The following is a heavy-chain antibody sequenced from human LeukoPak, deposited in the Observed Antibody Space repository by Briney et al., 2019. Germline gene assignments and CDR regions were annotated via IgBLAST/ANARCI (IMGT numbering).Heavy chain of an antibody. CDR2: IYYSGST. V-gene: IGHV4-59*08. Sequence: SETLSLTCSVSGGSINSHYWSWIRQTPGKGLEWIGYIYYSGSTNYNPSLKSRVTISIDTSKNQFSLKLSSVTAADTAVYYCARKASHWFDLWGQGALVTVSS. J-gene: IGHJ5*02. CDR3: ARKASHWFDL. CDR1: GGSINSHY.